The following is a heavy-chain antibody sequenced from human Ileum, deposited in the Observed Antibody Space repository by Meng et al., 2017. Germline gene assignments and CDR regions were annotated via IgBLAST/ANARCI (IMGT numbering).Heavy chain of an antibody. Sequence: GQLQEPGPVLVEPSGPLSLTCVVSGDSISSSNWWNWVRQPPGKGLEWIGEIFHTGSTNYNPSLKSRVTISADKSKNQFSLNLSSVTAADTAVYYCATNKNKKIDYWDQGTLVTVSS. D-gene: IGHD2/OR15-2a*01. J-gene: IGHJ4*02. CDR2: IFHTGST. CDR3: ATNKNKKIDY. V-gene: IGHV4-4*02. CDR1: GDSISSSNW.